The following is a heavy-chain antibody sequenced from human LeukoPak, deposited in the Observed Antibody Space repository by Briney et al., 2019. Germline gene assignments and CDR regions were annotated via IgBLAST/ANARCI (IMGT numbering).Heavy chain of an antibody. CDR3: ARLIPSLRSIDY. J-gene: IGHJ4*02. D-gene: IGHD3-16*02. CDR1: GGSISSSSYY. V-gene: IGHV4-39*01. CDR2: IYYSGST. Sequence: SETLSLTCTVSGGSISSSSYYWGWICQPPGKGLEWIGSIYYSGSTYYNPSLKSRVTISVDTSKNQFSLKLSSVTAADTAVYYCARLIPSLRSIDYWGQGTLVTVSS.